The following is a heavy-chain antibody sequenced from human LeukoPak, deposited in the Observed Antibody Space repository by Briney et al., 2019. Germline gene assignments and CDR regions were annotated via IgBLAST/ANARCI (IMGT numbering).Heavy chain of an antibody. D-gene: IGHD2-2*01. CDR2: IGISGGST. J-gene: IGHJ3*01. CDR1: GFTFSNYA. Sequence: PGGSLRLSCAASGFTFSNYAMSWVRQAPGKGLEWVSGIGISGGSTYYADSVKGRFTISRDDSKNTLFLQMNSLRAEDTAVYYCAKGGYCSSTSCYVGWFDPWGQGTMVTVSS. V-gene: IGHV3-23*01. CDR3: AKGGYCSSTSCYVGWFDP.